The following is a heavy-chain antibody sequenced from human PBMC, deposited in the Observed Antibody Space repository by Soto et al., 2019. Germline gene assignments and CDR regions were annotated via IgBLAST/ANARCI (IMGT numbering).Heavy chain of an antibody. Sequence: EVQVLESGGGLVQPGGSLRLSCAASGFDFSSYTMSWVRQAPGKGLEWVSSINNGGGGTYYAESVKGRFTISRDNSKNILYLQMTSLRVEDTAVFYCARGGLRYFDQWGQGTLVTVSS. J-gene: IGHJ4*02. D-gene: IGHD4-17*01. CDR1: GFDFSSYT. CDR2: INNGGGGT. V-gene: IGHV3-23*01. CDR3: ARGGLRYFDQ.